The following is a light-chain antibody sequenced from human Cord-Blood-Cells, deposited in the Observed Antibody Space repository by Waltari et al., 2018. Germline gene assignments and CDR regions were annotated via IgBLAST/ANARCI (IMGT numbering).Light chain of an antibody. Sequence: QPVLTQSSSASASLGSSVKLTCTLSSGNSSYIIAWHQQQPGKAPRYLMKLEGSGSYNKGSGVPDRFSGSSSGADRYLTISNLQSEDEADYYCETWDSNTWVFGGGTKLTVL. J-gene: IGLJ3*02. CDR1: SGNSSYI. V-gene: IGLV4-60*03. CDR3: ETWDSNTWV. CDR2: LEGSGSY.